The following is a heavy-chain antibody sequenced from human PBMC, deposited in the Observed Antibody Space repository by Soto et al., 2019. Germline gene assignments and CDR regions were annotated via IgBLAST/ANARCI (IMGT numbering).Heavy chain of an antibody. V-gene: IGHV3-74*01. CDR3: ATPQYLPDDVFDV. CDR2: INSDGSST. Sequence: EMQLVESGGDLVQPGGSLRLSCAASGFTFTTYWMQWVRQAPGKGLVWVSGINSDGSSTSHADSVKGRFTISRDNAKNTLYLQMSRLMAEDTAVDYCATPQYLPDDVFDVWGRGTVVTVSS. J-gene: IGHJ3*01. D-gene: IGHD2-2*01. CDR1: GFTFTTYW.